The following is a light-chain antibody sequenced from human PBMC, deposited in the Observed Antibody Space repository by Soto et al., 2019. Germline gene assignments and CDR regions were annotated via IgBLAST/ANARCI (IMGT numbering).Light chain of an antibody. CDR1: QSISSY. CDR3: QHYNSYSEA. Sequence: DIHMTQSPSSLSASVGDIVTITSRASQSISSYLNWYQQKPGKAPKLLIYKASTLKSGVTSRFSGSGSGTEFTLTISSLQPDDFATYYCQHYNSYSEAVGPGTQVDIK. J-gene: IGKJ1*01. CDR2: KAS. V-gene: IGKV1-5*03.